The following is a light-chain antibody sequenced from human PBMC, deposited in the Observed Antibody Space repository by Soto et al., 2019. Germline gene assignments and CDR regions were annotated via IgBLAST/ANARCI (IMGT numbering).Light chain of an antibody. Sequence: VMTQSPDRLAVALGKRATINCKSSQSVLYSSNNKNYLAWYQQKPGQPPKLLIYWASTRESGVPDRFSGSGSGTDFPLTISSLQAEDVAVYYCQQYYSPPITFGQGTRLEIK. CDR2: WAS. CDR1: QSVLYSSNNKNY. CDR3: QQYYSPPIT. J-gene: IGKJ5*01. V-gene: IGKV4-1*01.